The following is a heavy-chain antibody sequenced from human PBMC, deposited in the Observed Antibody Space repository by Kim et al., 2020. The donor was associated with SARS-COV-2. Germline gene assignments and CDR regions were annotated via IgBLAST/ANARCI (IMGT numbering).Heavy chain of an antibody. V-gene: IGHV4-61*01. D-gene: IGHD3-9*01. J-gene: IGHJ5*02. CDR1: GGSVSSGSYY. CDR3: ARDQRYYDILTGYSNIGNWFDP. Sequence: SETLSLTCTVSGGSVSSGSYYWSWIRQPPGKGLEWIGYIYYSGSTNYNPSLKSRVTISVDTSKNQFSLKLSSVTAADTAVYYCARDQRYYDILTGYSNIGNWFDPWGQGTLVTVSS. CDR2: IYYSGST.